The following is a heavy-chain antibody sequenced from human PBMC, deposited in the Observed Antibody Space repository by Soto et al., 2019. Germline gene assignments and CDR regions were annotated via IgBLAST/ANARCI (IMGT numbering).Heavy chain of an antibody. V-gene: IGHV3-73*01. CDR2: IRSKANSYAT. Sequence: EVPLVESGGGLVQPGGSLKLSCAASGFTFSGSAMHWVRQASGKGLEWVGRIRSKANSYATAYAASVKGRFTISRDDSKNTAYLQMNSLKTEDTAVYDCTLDAVAGPDYWGQGTLVTDSS. CDR3: TLDAVAGPDY. J-gene: IGHJ4*02. CDR1: GFTFSGSA. D-gene: IGHD6-19*01.